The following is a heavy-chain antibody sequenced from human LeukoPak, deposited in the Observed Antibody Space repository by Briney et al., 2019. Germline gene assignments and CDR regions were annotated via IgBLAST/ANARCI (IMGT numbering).Heavy chain of an antibody. CDR2: IRRDGSEK. Sequence: PGGSLRLSCAASGFTFSNFWMSWVRQAPGKGLEWVANIRRDGSEKFYVDSVKGRFTISRDNAKNSLYLQMNSLRAEDTSVYYCARDGGYYGPDYWGQGTLVTVSS. V-gene: IGHV3-7*04. J-gene: IGHJ4*02. CDR3: ARDGGYYGPDY. CDR1: GFTFSNFW. D-gene: IGHD3-10*01.